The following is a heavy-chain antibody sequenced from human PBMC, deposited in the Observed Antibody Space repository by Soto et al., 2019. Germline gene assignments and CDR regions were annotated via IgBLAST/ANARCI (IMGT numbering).Heavy chain of an antibody. V-gene: IGHV5-51*01. CDR1: GYSFTSYW. J-gene: IGHJ4*02. D-gene: IGHD6-6*01. CDR3: ARGLVDTRLFDY. CDR2: IYPGDSDT. Sequence: GESLKISCKASGYSFTSYWIGWVRQMPGKGLEWMGIIYPGDSDTRYSPSFHGQVTISADTSTNTAFIQWDSLKASDTAIYYCARGLVDTRLFDYWGQGSLVTVSS.